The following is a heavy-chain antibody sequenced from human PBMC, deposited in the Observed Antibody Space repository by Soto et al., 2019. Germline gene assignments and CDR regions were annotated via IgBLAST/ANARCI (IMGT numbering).Heavy chain of an antibody. CDR2: IFYGRST. V-gene: IGHV4-39*01. CDR1: GGSISGSLYY. D-gene: IGHD5-12*01. Sequence: QLQLQESGPGLVKPSETLSLTCTVSGGSISGSLYYWGWIRQPPGKGLEWIGSIFYGRSTYYNPSLKSRVTISVDTSKNQFSLKLSSVTAAETAVYYCARLGGYSGYDPFDPWGQGTLVTVSS. CDR3: ARLGGYSGYDPFDP. J-gene: IGHJ5*02.